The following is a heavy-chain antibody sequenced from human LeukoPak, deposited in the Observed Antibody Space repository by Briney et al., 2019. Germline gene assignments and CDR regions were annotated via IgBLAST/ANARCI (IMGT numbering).Heavy chain of an antibody. CDR3: AKGDYCSSTSCYLDWFDP. D-gene: IGHD2-2*01. Sequence: GGSLRLSCAASGFTFSSYAMSWVRQAPGKGLEWVSAISGSGGSTYYADSVKGRFTISRDNSKNTLYLQMNSLRAEDTAVYYCAKGDYCSSTSCYLDWFDPWGQGTLVTVSS. CDR2: ISGSGGST. V-gene: IGHV3-23*01. CDR1: GFTFSSYA. J-gene: IGHJ5*02.